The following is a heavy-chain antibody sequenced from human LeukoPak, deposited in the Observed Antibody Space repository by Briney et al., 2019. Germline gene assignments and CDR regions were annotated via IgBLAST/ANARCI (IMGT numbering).Heavy chain of an antibody. J-gene: IGHJ4*02. V-gene: IGHV3-9*01. CDR3: AKDRGSGFYYFDY. CDR1: GFNFDDYA. Sequence: GRSLRLSCAASGFNFDDYAMHWVRQVPGKGLEWVAGISWNGGVIGSADSVKGRFTISRDNAKHSLSLQMNSLRAEDTALYYCAKDRGSGFYYFDYWGQGTLVTVSS. D-gene: IGHD6-19*01. CDR2: ISWNGGVI.